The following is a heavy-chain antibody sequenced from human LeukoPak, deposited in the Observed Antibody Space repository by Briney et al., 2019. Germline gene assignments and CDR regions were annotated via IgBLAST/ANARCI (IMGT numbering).Heavy chain of an antibody. CDR3: VRRTGNYFDY. Sequence: HPGRSLRLSCSASGFTLSSHAMHWVRRAPGKALEYVSAISYNGGSTYYANSVKDRFTISRDNSKNTLYLQMSSLRPEDTAVFYCVRRTGNYFDYWGQGTLVTVSS. V-gene: IGHV3-64D*09. J-gene: IGHJ4*02. CDR2: ISYNGGST. CDR1: GFTLSSHA. D-gene: IGHD3/OR15-3a*01.